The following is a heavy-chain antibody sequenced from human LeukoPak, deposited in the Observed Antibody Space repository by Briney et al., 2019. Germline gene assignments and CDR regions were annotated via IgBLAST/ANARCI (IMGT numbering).Heavy chain of an antibody. CDR1: GFTFSSYW. D-gene: IGHD2-2*01. CDR3: ARDAGPYCSSTSCYYLDY. Sequence: GGSLRLSCAASGFTFSSYWMSWVRQAPGKGLEWVANIKQDGSEKYYVDSVKGRFTISRDNAKNSLYLQMNSLRAEDTAVYYCARDAGPYCSSTSCYYLDYWGQGTLVTVSS. J-gene: IGHJ4*02. CDR2: IKQDGSEK. V-gene: IGHV3-7*01.